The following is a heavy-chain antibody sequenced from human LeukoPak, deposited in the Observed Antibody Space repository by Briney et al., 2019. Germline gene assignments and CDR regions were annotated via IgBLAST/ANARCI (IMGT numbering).Heavy chain of an antibody. CDR2: IYCGGST. D-gene: IGHD2-2*01. Sequence: TGGSLRLPCAASGFTVSTYYMTWVRQAPGKGLECVSVIYCGGSTYYADSLKGRFTVSRDNSKNKLYLQMNSLRAQDTALYLCARGRGYCTSTTCLLPFDFWGQGTLVTVSS. J-gene: IGHJ4*02. CDR1: GFTVSTYY. CDR3: ARGRGYCTSTTCLLPFDF. V-gene: IGHV3-53*01.